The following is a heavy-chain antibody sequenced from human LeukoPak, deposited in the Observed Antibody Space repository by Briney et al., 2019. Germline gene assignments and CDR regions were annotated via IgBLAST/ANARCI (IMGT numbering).Heavy chain of an antibody. CDR3: ARVDTNDYGDYDFDY. Sequence: ASVKVSCKASGYTFTSYDINWVRQATGQGLEWMGWMNPNSGNTDYAQKYQGRVTMTRNTAISTAYMELSSLRSEDTDVYYCARVDTNDYGDYDFDYWGQGTLVTVSS. CDR2: MNPNSGNT. J-gene: IGHJ4*02. D-gene: IGHD4-17*01. V-gene: IGHV1-8*01. CDR1: GYTFTSYD.